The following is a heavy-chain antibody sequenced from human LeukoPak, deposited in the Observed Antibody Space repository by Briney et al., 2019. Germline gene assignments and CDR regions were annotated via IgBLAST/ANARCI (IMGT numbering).Heavy chain of an antibody. V-gene: IGHV3-30*02. CDR2: IRYDGSNK. CDR3: AREGVFGVVTED. J-gene: IGHJ4*02. Sequence: GGSLRLSCAASGFTFSSYGMHWVRQAPGKGLEWVAFIRYDGSNKYYADSVKGRFTISRDNSKNTLYLQMNSLRAEDTAVYYCAREGVFGVVTEDWGQGTLVTVSS. D-gene: IGHD3-3*01. CDR1: GFTFSSYG.